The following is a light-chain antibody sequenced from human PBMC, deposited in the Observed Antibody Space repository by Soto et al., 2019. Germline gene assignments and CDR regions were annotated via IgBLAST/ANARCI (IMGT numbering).Light chain of an antibody. CDR2: DAA. CDR1: QDITNY. V-gene: IGKV1-33*01. J-gene: IGKJ4*01. Sequence: DIQLTQSPPSLSASVGDGVTITCQASQDITNYLNWYQHKSGKSPKLLIFDAANLEAGVPSRFGGRGSGTQFTFTISCLQPEDVATYYCQQYENRPLTFGGGTKVE. CDR3: QQYENRPLT.